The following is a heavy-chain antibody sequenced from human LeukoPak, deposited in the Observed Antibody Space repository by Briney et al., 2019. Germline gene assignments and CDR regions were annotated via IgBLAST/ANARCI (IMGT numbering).Heavy chain of an antibody. J-gene: IGHJ4*02. CDR1: GFTFSSYS. V-gene: IGHV3-48*04. CDR3: ARDVNPYYYDSSGYSPGY. D-gene: IGHD3-22*01. Sequence: GGSLRLSCAASGFTFSSYSMNWVRQAPGKGLEWVSSISSSSSTIYYADSVKGRFTISRDNAKNSLYLQMNSLRAEDTAVYYCARDVNPYYYDSSGYSPGYWGQGTLVTVSS. CDR2: ISSSSSTI.